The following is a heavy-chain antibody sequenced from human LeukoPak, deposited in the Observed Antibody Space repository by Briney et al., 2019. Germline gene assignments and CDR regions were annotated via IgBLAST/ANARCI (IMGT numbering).Heavy chain of an antibody. CDR2: IWYDGSNK. V-gene: IGHV3-33*01. CDR3: ARVSGYSGTWYVDY. Sequence: GGSLRLSCVASGFTFKSYGMHWVRQAPGRGLEWVAIIWYDGSNKYYADFVKGRFTTSRDNSKNTLYLQMNSLRADDTAVYYCARVSGYSGTWYVDYWGQGTLVTVSS. J-gene: IGHJ4*02. D-gene: IGHD6-13*01. CDR1: GFTFKSYG.